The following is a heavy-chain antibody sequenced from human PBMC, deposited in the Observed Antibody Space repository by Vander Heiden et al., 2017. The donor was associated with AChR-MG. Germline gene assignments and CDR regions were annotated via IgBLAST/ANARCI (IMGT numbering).Heavy chain of an antibody. Sequence: QVQLQQWGAGLLRPSGTLHITCAVYGSSFSEFSWSWIRHSPGTGLEWIGEMSYSGSPNYNPSFKSRVTISAVPSSSQFSLELTSVTAEDTAVYYCARLSWNFYYFGIDVWGQGTTVTVSS. CDR3: ARLSWNFYYFGIDV. CDR2: MSYSGSP. V-gene: IGHV4-34*01. D-gene: IGHD3-3*01. CDR1: GSSFSEFS. J-gene: IGHJ6*02.